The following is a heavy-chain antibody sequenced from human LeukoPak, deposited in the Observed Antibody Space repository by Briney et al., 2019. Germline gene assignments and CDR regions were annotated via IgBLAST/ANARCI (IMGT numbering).Heavy chain of an antibody. D-gene: IGHD3-22*01. Sequence: SETLSLTCAVYGGSFSGYYWSWIRQPPGKGLEWIGEIDHSGSTNYNPSLKSRVTISLDTSKNQFSLKLSSVTAADTAVYYCARAPYLSSGSWGQGTMVTVSS. CDR1: GGSFSGYY. J-gene: IGHJ3*01. CDR2: IDHSGST. V-gene: IGHV4-34*01. CDR3: ARAPYLSSGS.